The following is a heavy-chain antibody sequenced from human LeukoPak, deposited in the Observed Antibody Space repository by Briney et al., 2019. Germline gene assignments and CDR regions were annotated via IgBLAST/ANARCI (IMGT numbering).Heavy chain of an antibody. CDR1: GFTFSSYS. CDR3: ARDSGPLVGATTGYYYGMDV. CDR2: ISSSSSYI. Sequence: GGSLRLSCAASGFTFSSYSMNWVRQAPGKGLEWVSSISSSSSYIYYADSVKGRFTISRDNAKNSLYLQMNSLRAEDTAVYYCARDSGPLVGATTGYYYGMDVWGQGTTVTVSS. J-gene: IGHJ6*02. D-gene: IGHD1-26*01. V-gene: IGHV3-21*01.